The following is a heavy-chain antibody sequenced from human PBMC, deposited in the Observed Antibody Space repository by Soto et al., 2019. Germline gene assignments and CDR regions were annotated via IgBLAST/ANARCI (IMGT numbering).Heavy chain of an antibody. Sequence: LSLTCSVSGGSMSEYFWSWIRQSPGKGLEWIGYIYYLGSTDYNPFLKSRVTISVDTSKRQFSLRLTSVTAADTAVYYCARDGYDGSGSPYPAYWGPGTQVTVSS. D-gene: IGHD3-10*01. V-gene: IGHV4-59*01. CDR2: IYYLGST. CDR3: ARDGYDGSGSPYPAY. CDR1: GGSMSEYF. J-gene: IGHJ4*02.